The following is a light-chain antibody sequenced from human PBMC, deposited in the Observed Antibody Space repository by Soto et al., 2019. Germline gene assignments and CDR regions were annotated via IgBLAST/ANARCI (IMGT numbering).Light chain of an antibody. CDR1: SSDVGAYNY. CDR2: EVS. Sequence: QSALTQPASVSGSPGQSITISCTGTSSDVGAYNYVSWYQQHPGKAPKLMIFEVSDRPSGVSNRFSGSKSGNTASLTISGLQAEDEDDYYRSSYTSSNTLVFGGGTKLTVL. J-gene: IGLJ2*01. V-gene: IGLV2-14*01. CDR3: SSYTSSNTLV.